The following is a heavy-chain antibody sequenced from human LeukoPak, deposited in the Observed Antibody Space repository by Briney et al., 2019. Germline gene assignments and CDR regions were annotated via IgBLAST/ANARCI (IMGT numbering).Heavy chain of an antibody. CDR2: LSGSGGGT. D-gene: IGHD5-18*01. CDR3: ARGSFYSYGYEAFDY. CDR1: GITLSNYG. V-gene: IGHV3-23*01. Sequence: GGSLRLSCAVSGITLSNYGMSWVRQAPGKGLEWVAGLSGSGGGTNYADSVKGRFTISRDNAKNSLYLQMNSLRAEDTAVYYCARGSFYSYGYEAFDYWGQGTLVTVSS. J-gene: IGHJ4*02.